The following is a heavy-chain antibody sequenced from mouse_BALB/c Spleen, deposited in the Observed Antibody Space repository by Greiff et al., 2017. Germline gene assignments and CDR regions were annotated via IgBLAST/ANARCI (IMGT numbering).Heavy chain of an antibody. CDR3: ARIDYGSSYWYFDV. CDR1: GFTFSSYA. Sequence: EVMLVESGGDLVKPGGSLKLSCAASGFTFSSYAMSWVRQTPEKRLEWVASISSGGSTYYPDSVKGRFTISRDNARNILYLQMSSLRSEDTAMYYCARIDYGSSYWYFDVWGAGTTVTVSS. D-gene: IGHD1-1*01. V-gene: IGHV5-6-5*01. J-gene: IGHJ1*01. CDR2: ISSGGST.